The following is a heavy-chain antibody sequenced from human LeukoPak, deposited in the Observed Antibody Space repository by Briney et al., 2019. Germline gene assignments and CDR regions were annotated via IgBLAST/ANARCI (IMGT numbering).Heavy chain of an antibody. CDR2: INSDGSGT. Sequence: GGPLSPSCQASESPSRTTWRNWVPKAQGGGLLWVSRINSDGSGTTYADSVKGRFTISRDNAKNTLYLQMNSLRAEDTAVYYCVRAPPHTSSDYWGQGTLVTVSS. D-gene: IGHD6-6*01. J-gene: IGHJ4*02. V-gene: IGHV3-74*01. CDR3: VRAPPHTSSDY. CDR1: ESPSRTTW.